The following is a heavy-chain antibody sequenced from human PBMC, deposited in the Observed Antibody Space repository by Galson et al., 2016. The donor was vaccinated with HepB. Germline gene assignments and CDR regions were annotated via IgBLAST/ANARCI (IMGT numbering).Heavy chain of an antibody. J-gene: IGHJ4*02. D-gene: IGHD6-19*01. CDR2: VSGYNGDT. Sequence: SVKVSCKASGYIFTNFGISWVRQAPGQGLEWMGWVSGYNGDTNYAQKFQGRVIMNADPSTSTAYMDLTKLVPDDTATYYCARDRVQYPYENSGANRFDYWGQGALVTVSS. CDR1: GYIFTNFG. CDR3: ARDRVQYPYENSGANRFDY. V-gene: IGHV1-18*01.